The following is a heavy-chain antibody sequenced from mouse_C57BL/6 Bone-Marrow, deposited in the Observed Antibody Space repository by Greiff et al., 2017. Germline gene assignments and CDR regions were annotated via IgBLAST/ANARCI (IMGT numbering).Heavy chain of an antibody. V-gene: IGHV3-6*01. D-gene: IGHD2-4*01. CDR1: GYSITSGYY. CDR3: ARRSYDYDLGSMDY. CDR2: ISYDGSN. Sequence: VQLQQSGPGLVKPSQSLSLTCSVTGYSITSGYYWNWIRQFPGNKLEWMGYISYDGSNNYNPSLKNRITITRDTSKNQCFLKLNSVTTEDTATYYCARRSYDYDLGSMDYWGQGTSVTVSS. J-gene: IGHJ4*01.